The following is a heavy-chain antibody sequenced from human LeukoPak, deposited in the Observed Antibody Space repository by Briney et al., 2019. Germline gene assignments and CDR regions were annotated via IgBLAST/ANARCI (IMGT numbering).Heavy chain of an antibody. Sequence: SETLSLTCAVYGGSFSGYYRSWIRQPPGKGLEWIGEINHSGSTNYNPSLKSRVTISVDTSKNQFSLKLSSVTAADTAVYYCARVGYSLDYWGQGTLVTVSS. CDR3: ARVGYSLDY. J-gene: IGHJ4*01. CDR1: GGSFSGYY. V-gene: IGHV4-34*01. D-gene: IGHD5-18*01. CDR2: INHSGST.